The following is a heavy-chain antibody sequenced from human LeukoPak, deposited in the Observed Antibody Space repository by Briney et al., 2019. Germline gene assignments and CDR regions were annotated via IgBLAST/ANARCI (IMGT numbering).Heavy chain of an antibody. J-gene: IGHJ4*02. CDR3: ARDVLENFDY. D-gene: IGHD2-8*02. Sequence: WLGRTYYRSKWYNDYAVSVKSRITINPDTSKNQFSLQLNSVTPEDTAVYYCARDVLENFDYWGQGTLATVSS. V-gene: IGHV6-1*01. CDR2: TYYRSKWYN.